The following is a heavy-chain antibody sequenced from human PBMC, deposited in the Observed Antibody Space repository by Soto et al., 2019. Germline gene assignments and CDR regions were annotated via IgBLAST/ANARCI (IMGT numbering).Heavy chain of an antibody. J-gene: IGHJ4*02. CDR1: GGSISSYY. D-gene: IGHD5-18*01. Sequence: SETLSLTCTVSGGSISSYYWSWIRQPPGKGLEWIGYIYYSGSTNYNPSLKSRVTISVDTSKNQFSLKLSSVTAADTAVYYCARGTAMVIGSLPIIDYWGQGTLVTVSS. CDR3: ARGTAMVIGSLPIIDY. CDR2: IYYSGST. V-gene: IGHV4-59*01.